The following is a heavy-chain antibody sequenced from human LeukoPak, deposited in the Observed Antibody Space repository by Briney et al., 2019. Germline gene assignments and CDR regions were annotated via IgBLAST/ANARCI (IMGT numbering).Heavy chain of an antibody. J-gene: IGHJ4*02. Sequence: GESLKISCQGSGYSFTSYWISWVRQMPGKGLEWMGRIDPSDSYTNYSPSFQGHVAISADKSISTAYLQWSSLKASDTAMYYCARRGSGSYSDYWGQGTLVTVSS. CDR1: GYSFTSYW. CDR2: IDPSDSYT. D-gene: IGHD3-10*01. CDR3: ARRGSGSYSDY. V-gene: IGHV5-10-1*01.